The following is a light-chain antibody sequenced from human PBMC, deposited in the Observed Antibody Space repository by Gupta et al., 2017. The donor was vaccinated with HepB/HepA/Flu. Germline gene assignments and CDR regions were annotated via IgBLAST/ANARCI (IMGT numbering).Light chain of an antibody. Sequence: QTVVTQEPSFSVSPGGTVTLTCGLNSGSVSTSYYPSWFQQTPGQAPRTLVYNTNTRSFGVPDRFSGSVLGNKAALTITGAQADDESDYYCVLYMGSGISVFGGGTKLTVL. CDR2: NTN. CDR3: VLYMGSGISV. CDR1: SGSVSTSYY. J-gene: IGLJ2*01. V-gene: IGLV8-61*01.